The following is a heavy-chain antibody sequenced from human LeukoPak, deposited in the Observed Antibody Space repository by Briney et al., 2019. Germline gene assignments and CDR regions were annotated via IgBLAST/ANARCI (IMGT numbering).Heavy chain of an antibody. CDR1: GFTFSSYS. CDR3: ASAYGGYVSPAFDI. J-gene: IGHJ3*02. CDR2: ISSSSSYI. V-gene: IGHV3-21*01. Sequence: GGSLRLSCAASGFTFSSYSMNWVRQAPGKGLEWVSSISSSSSYIYYADSVKGRFTISRDNSKNTLYLQMNSLRAEDTAVYYCASAYGGYVSPAFDIWGQGTMVTVSS. D-gene: IGHD5-12*01.